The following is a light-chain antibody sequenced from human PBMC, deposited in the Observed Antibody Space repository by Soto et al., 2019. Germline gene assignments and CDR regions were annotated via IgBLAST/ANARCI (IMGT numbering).Light chain of an antibody. CDR3: QQYNGFGR. Sequence: DIQMTQSPSTLSASVGDRVTITCRASQNINTWLAWYQQKPGEAPKLLIHKASSLHSGVPSRFSGSGSGTEFTLTISSLDPDDFATYYCQQYNGFGRFGQGTKVEIK. CDR2: KAS. J-gene: IGKJ1*01. V-gene: IGKV1-5*03. CDR1: QNINTW.